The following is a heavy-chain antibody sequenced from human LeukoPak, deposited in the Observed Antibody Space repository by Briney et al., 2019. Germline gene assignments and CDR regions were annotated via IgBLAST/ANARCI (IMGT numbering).Heavy chain of an antibody. CDR3: AKVREWFGEQYDY. CDR2: IRYDGSNK. D-gene: IGHD3-10*01. Sequence: GGSLRLSCAASGFTFSSYGMHWVRQAPGKGLEWVAFIRYDGSNKYYADSVKGRFTISRDNSKNSLYLQMNSLRAEDTAVYYCAKVREWFGEQYDYWGQGTLVTVSS. J-gene: IGHJ4*02. V-gene: IGHV3-30*02. CDR1: GFTFSSYG.